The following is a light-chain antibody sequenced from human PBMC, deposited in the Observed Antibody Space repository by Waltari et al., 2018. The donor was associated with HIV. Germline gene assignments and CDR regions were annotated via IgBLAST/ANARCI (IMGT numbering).Light chain of an antibody. V-gene: IGLV2-14*03. CDR1: SGDVGGYNY. Sequence: QSALTQPASVSGSPGQSITISCPGTSGDVGGYNYVSWYQQHPGKAPKLMIYDVSNRPSGVSNRFSGSKSGNTASLTISGLQAEDEADYYCSSYTSSSTGVFGGGTKLTVL. CDR2: DVS. CDR3: SSYTSSSTGV. J-gene: IGLJ3*02.